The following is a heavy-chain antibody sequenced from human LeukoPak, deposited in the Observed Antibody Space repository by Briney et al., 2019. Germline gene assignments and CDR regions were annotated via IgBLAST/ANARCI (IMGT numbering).Heavy chain of an antibody. V-gene: IGHV4-38-2*02. Sequence: SETLSLTCTVSGGSISSYYWGWIRQPPGKGLEWIGSIYHSGSTYYNPSLKSRVTISVDTSKNQFSLKLSSVTAADTAVYYCARDFEYSYGYYYYYYMDVWGKGTTVTVSS. CDR2: IYHSGST. CDR1: GGSISSYY. CDR3: ARDFEYSYGYYYYYYMDV. D-gene: IGHD5-18*01. J-gene: IGHJ6*03.